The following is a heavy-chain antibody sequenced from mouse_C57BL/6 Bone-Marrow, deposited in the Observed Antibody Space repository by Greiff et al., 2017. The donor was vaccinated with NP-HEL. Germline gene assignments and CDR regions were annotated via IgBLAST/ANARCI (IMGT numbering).Heavy chain of an antibody. J-gene: IGHJ2*01. D-gene: IGHD1-1*01. CDR3: AREGIGLIYYYGSLDY. CDR1: GYTFTSYG. V-gene: IGHV1-81*01. CDR2: IYPRSGNT. Sequence: QVQLKESGAELARPGASVKLSCKASGYTFTSYGISWVKQRTGQGLEWIGEIYPRSGNTYYNEKFKGKATLTADKSSSTAYMELRSLTSEDSAVYFCAREGIGLIYYYGSLDYWGQGTTLTVSS.